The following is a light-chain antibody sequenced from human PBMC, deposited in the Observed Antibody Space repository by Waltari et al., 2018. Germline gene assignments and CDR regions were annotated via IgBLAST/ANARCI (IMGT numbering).Light chain of an antibody. CDR2: DVS. Sequence: QSALTQPRSVSGSPGQSVTISCTGISSDVGAYNFVSWYQQHPGKAPKLMLHDVSKRPSGVPDRFSGSKSGNTASLTISGLQAEDEAEYYCCSYVGSHTNWVFGGGTKLTVL. CDR1: SSDVGAYNF. V-gene: IGLV2-11*01. J-gene: IGLJ3*02. CDR3: CSYVGSHTNWV.